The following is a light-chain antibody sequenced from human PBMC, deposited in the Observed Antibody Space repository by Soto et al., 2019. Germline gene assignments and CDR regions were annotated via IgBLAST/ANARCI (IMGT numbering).Light chain of an antibody. Sequence: QSALTQPRSVSGSPGQSVTISCTGTSSDVGGYNSVSWYRQHPGKAPKLMIYDVTKRPSGVPDRFSGSKSGSTASLTISGLQAEDEADYYCCSYAGTYTGVFGGGTKLTVL. CDR3: CSYAGTYTGV. V-gene: IGLV2-11*01. CDR2: DVT. J-gene: IGLJ2*01. CDR1: SSDVGGYNS.